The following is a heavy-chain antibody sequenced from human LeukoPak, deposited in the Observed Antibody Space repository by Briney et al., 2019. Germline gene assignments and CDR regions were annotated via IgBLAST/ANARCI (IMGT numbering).Heavy chain of an antibody. J-gene: IGHJ4*02. CDR2: IYPGDSDT. CDR1: GYSFTSYW. D-gene: IGHD3-10*01. V-gene: IGHV5-51*01. CDR3: ARDVRMLRGILATTD. Sequence: KHGESLKISCKGSGYSFTSYWIGWVRQMPGKGLEWMGIIYPGDSDTRYSPSFQGQVTISADKSISTAYLQWSSLKASDTAMYYCARDVRMLRGILATTDWGQGTLVTVSS.